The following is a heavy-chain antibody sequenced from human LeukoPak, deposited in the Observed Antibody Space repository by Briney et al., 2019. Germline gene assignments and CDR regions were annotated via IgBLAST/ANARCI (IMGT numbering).Heavy chain of an antibody. Sequence: SETLSLTCTVSGGSVSSGSYYWSWIRQPPGKGLEWIGYIYYSGSTYYNPSLKSRVTISVDTSKNQFSLKLSSVTAADTAVYYCARSRYGPWFDPWGQGTLVTVSS. D-gene: IGHD4-17*01. CDR3: ARSRYGPWFDP. V-gene: IGHV4-61*01. CDR2: IYYSGST. CDR1: GGSVSSGSYY. J-gene: IGHJ5*02.